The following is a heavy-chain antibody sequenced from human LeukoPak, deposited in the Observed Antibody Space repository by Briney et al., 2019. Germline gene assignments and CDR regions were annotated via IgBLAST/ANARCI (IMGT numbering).Heavy chain of an antibody. D-gene: IGHD6-6*01. J-gene: IGHJ4*02. CDR2: ISWDGGST. CDR3: AKDQAAYSRSYTFDY. Sequence: GGSLRLSCAASGFTFDDFAMHWVRQAPGKGLEWVSLISWDGGSTYYADSVKGRFTISRDNRKNSLYLQMNSLRTEDTALYYCAKDQAAYSRSYTFDYWGQGTLVTVSS. CDR1: GFTFDDFA. V-gene: IGHV3-43D*03.